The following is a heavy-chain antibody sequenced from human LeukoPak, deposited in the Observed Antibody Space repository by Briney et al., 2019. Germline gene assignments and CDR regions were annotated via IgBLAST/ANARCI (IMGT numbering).Heavy chain of an antibody. V-gene: IGHV4-34*01. D-gene: IGHD3-22*01. J-gene: IGHJ4*02. CDR3: ARGLSLFGGTSSGYTYYFDY. CDR2: INHSGST. Sequence: SDTLSLTCDVDGGSFSGYCWRWIRQPPGKGLEWIGEINHSGSTNYNPSLKSRVTISVDTSKNQFSLKLSSVTVADTAVYYRARGLSLFGGTSSGYTYYFDYWGQGTLVTVSS. CDR1: GGSFSGYC.